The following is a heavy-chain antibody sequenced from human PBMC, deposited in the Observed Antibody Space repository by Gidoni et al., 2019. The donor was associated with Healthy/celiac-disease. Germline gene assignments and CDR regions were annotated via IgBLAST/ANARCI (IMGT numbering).Heavy chain of an antibody. CDR1: GGSISSSSYY. CDR2: IYYSGST. V-gene: IGHV4-39*01. D-gene: IGHD3-22*01. Sequence: QLQLQESGPGLVKPSETLSLTCTVSGGSISSSSYYWGWIRQPPGKGLEWIGSIYYSGSTYYNPSLKSRVTISVDTSKNQFSLNLSSVTAADTAVYYCARHYYDSSGSIDAFDIWGQGTMVTVSS. CDR3: ARHYYDSSGSIDAFDI. J-gene: IGHJ3*02.